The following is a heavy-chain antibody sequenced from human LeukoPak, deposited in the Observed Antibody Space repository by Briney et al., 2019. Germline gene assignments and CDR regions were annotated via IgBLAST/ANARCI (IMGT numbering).Heavy chain of an antibody. CDR2: IYYSGST. CDR3: ARVPPKTTVTTRYYYYYMDV. D-gene: IGHD4-17*01. V-gene: IGHV4-59*01. Sequence: SETLSLTCTVSGGSISSYYWSWIRQPPGKGLEWIGYIYYSGSTNYNPSLKSRVTISVETSKNQFSLKLSSVTAADTAVYYCARVPPKTTVTTRYYYYYMDVWGKGTTVTVSS. CDR1: GGSISSYY. J-gene: IGHJ6*03.